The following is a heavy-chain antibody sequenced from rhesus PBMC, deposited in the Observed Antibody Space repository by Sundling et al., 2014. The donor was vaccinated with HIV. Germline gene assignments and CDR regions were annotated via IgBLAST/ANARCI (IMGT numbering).Heavy chain of an antibody. V-gene: IGHV4-173*01. CDR2: ISGSGGST. J-gene: IGHJ4*01. D-gene: IGHD1-44*01. Sequence: QVQLRESGPGLVKPSATLSLTCDVSGGSITNNSWNWIRQSPGKGLEWIGRISGSGGSTDYSPSLKSRVTISTDTSKNQFSLKVKSVTAADTAVYYCARDVGWGGFDYWGQGVLVTVSS. CDR1: GGSITNNS. CDR3: ARDVGWGGFDY.